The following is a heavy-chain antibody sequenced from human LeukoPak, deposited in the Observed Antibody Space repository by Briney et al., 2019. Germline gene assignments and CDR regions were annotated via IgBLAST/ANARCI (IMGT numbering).Heavy chain of an antibody. V-gene: IGHV4-38-2*02. CDR3: ARHRPRSYPFQH. CDR1: GYSISSGYY. J-gene: IGHJ1*01. Sequence: SETLSLTCTVSGYSISSGYYWGWIRQPPGKGLEWIGSIYHSGSTYYNPSLKSRVTISVDTSKNQFSLKLSSVTAADTAVYYCARHRPRSYPFQHWGQGTLVTVSS. D-gene: IGHD1-26*01. CDR2: IYHSGST.